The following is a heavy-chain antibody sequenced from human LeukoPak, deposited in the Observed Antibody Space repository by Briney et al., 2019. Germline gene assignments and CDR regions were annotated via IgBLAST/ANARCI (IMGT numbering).Heavy chain of an antibody. V-gene: IGHV4-39*07. CDR1: GGSISSSSYY. J-gene: IGHJ4*02. CDR3: ARGHTYYYDSSGYSI. CDR2: IYYSGST. Sequence: PSETLSLTCTVSGGSISSSSYYWGWIRQPPGKGLEWIGSIYYSGSTYYNPSLKSRVTISVDTSKNQFSLKLSSVTAADTAVYYCARGHTYYYDSSGYSIWGQGTLVTVSS. D-gene: IGHD3-22*01.